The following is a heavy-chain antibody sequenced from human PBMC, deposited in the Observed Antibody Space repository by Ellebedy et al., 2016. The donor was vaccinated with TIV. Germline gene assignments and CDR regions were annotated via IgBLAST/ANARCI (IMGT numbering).Heavy chain of an antibody. CDR3: AKGSHYYGSGTFYGMDV. CDR2: ISWNSGSI. V-gene: IGHV3-9*03. D-gene: IGHD3-10*01. Sequence: SLKISCAASGFTFDDYATHWVRQAPGKGLEWVSGISWNSGSIGYADSVKGRFTISRDNAKNSLYLQMNSLRAEDMALYYCAKGSHYYGSGTFYGMDVWGQGTTVTVSS. CDR1: GFTFDDYA. J-gene: IGHJ6*02.